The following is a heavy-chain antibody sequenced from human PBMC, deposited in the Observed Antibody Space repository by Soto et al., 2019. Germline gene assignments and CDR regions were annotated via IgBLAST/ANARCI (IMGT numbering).Heavy chain of an antibody. D-gene: IGHD3-10*01. Sequence: QVQLVQSGAEVKKPGASVKVSCKASGYTFTSYDINWVRQATGQGLEWMGWMNPNSGNTGYAQKFQGRVTMTRNTSKSTAYMELSGLRSEDTAVYYCARGIKKGRRGVILFDYWGQGTLVTVSS. CDR1: GYTFTSYD. J-gene: IGHJ4*02. CDR2: MNPNSGNT. CDR3: ARGIKKGRRGVILFDY. V-gene: IGHV1-8*01.